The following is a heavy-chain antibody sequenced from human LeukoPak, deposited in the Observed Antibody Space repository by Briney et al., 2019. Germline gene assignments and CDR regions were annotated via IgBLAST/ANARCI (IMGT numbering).Heavy chain of an antibody. D-gene: IGHD2-2*01. Sequence: PSETLSLTCTVSGGSISTYYWSWIRQPPGKGLEWIGYIHHTGSTNYNPPLKSRVTISVDTSKNQFSLKLSSVTAADTAVYYCARGGIVVVPAAMSDDAFDIWGQGTMVTVSS. J-gene: IGHJ3*02. CDR2: IHHTGST. CDR1: GGSISTYY. V-gene: IGHV4-59*01. CDR3: ARGGIVVVPAAMSDDAFDI.